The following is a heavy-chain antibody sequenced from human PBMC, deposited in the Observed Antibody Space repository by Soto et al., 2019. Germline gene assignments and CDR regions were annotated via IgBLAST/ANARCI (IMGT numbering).Heavy chain of an antibody. Sequence: EVQLVESGGGLVQPGGSLRLSCAASGFTVSNNYMRWVRQAPGKGLEWVSLIYSGGATYYADSVKGRLTISRDNSKNTRYLQMTTLRAEATAVYYCARDGTYNRVGGQGILVTVSS. CDR1: GFTVSNNY. D-gene: IGHD1-1*01. CDR2: IYSGGAT. V-gene: IGHV3-66*01. J-gene: IGHJ4*02. CDR3: ARDGTYNRV.